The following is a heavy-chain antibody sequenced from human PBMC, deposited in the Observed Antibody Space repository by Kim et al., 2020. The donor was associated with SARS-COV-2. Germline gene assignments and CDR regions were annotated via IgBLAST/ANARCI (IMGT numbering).Heavy chain of an antibody. J-gene: IGHJ4*02. V-gene: IGHV3-73*01. CDR2: IRSKANSYAT. CDR3: LAYYYVSSGSGDY. D-gene: IGHD3-22*01. CDR1: GFTFSGSA. Sequence: GGSLRLSCAASGFTFSGSAMHWVRQASGKGLEWVGRIRSKANSYATAYAAWVKGRFTISRHDSKNTAYLQMNSMKTEDTAVYYCLAYYYVSSGSGDYWGQGTLVTVSS.